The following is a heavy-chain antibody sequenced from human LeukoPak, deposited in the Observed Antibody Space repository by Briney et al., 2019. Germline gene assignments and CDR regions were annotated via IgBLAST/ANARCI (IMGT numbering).Heavy chain of an antibody. D-gene: IGHD4-11*01. Sequence: GGSLRLSCAASGFTFSSYYMTWVRQAPGKGLEWVSVMYSGGSTYYADSVKGRVAISRDNSQNTVFLQMNSVRVEDTAVYYCARSYSNHLFGMDVWGQGTAVTVSS. V-gene: IGHV3-66*01. CDR3: ARSYSNHLFGMDV. CDR2: MYSGGST. CDR1: GFTFSSYY. J-gene: IGHJ6*02.